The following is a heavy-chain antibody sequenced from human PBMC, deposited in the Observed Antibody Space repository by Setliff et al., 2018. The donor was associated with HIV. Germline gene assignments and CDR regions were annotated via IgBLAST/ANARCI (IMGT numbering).Heavy chain of an antibody. D-gene: IGHD3-3*01. CDR1: GGYISGSGYY. Sequence: SETLSLTCSVSGGYISGSGYYWGWIRQPPGRGLEWIANIYYTGSTYYNPSLQSRVTISVDASKNQFSLKFNSVTAADTAVYYCASYYDFWGGYSFFDPWGQGTLVTVSS. J-gene: IGHJ5*02. V-gene: IGHV4-39*01. CDR2: IYYTGST. CDR3: ASYYDFWGGYSFFDP.